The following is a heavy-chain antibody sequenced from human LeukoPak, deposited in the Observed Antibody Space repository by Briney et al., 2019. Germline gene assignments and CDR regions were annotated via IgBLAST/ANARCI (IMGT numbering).Heavy chain of an antibody. J-gene: IGHJ3*02. CDR1: GFTFSSSA. Sequence: PGGSLRLSCAASGFTFSSSAMSWVRQAPGKGLEWVSSISGSGGSPYYADSVKGRFTISRDNSKNTLYLQMNSLRAEDTAVYYCAKVFRRCSGGSCYSYASDIWGQGTMVTVSS. D-gene: IGHD2-15*01. V-gene: IGHV3-23*01. CDR2: ISGSGGSP. CDR3: AKVFRRCSGGSCYSYASDI.